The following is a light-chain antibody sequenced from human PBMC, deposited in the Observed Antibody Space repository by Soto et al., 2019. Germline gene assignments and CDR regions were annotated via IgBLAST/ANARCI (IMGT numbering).Light chain of an antibody. V-gene: IGKV3-20*01. Sequence: EIVLTQSPGTLSSSTGERATLSCRASQSVSYSYLAWYQQKPGQAPRHLIYGASSRATGIPDRFSGSGSGTDFTLTISRLEPEDFAVYYCQQYGSSPPWTFGQGTKVEIK. CDR1: QSVSYSY. CDR2: GAS. J-gene: IGKJ1*01. CDR3: QQYGSSPPWT.